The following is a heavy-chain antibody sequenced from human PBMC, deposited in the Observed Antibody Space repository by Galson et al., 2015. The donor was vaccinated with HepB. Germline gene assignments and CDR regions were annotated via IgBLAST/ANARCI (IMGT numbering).Heavy chain of an antibody. Sequence: SLRLSCAASGFTFNSYSMHWVRQAPGEGLQWAALISYDGTKKYYADSVQGRFTISRDSSRNTLYLQMDSLRAEDTAVYYCARDRGSCDGDCYQGGRFGADWYFDLWGRGTLVTVSS. CDR2: ISYDGTKK. J-gene: IGHJ2*01. D-gene: IGHD2-21*02. V-gene: IGHV3-30-3*01. CDR1: GFTFNSYS. CDR3: ARDRGSCDGDCYQGGRFGADWYFDL.